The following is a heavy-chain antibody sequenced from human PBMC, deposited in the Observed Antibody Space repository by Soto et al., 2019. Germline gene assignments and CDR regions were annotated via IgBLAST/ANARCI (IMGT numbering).Heavy chain of an antibody. D-gene: IGHD3-22*01. J-gene: IGHJ6*02. CDR3: ARLQDSSGYYGEYYYGMDV. CDR2: INAGNGNT. Sequence: ASVKVSCKASGYTFTSSAMHWVRQAPGQRLEWMGWINAGNGNTKYSQKFQGRVTITRDTSASTAYMELSSLRSEDTAVYYCARLQDSSGYYGEYYYGMDVWGQGTTVTVSS. V-gene: IGHV1-3*01. CDR1: GYTFTSSA.